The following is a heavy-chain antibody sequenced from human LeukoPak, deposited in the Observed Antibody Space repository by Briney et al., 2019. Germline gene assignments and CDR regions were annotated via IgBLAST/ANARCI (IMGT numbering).Heavy chain of an antibody. CDR2: IVVGSGAT. V-gene: IGHV1-58*02. Sequence: SVKVSCKTSGFTFRSSAIQWVRQARGQRLEWIGWIVVGSGATSYAHYLQERLTITMDMSTGTAYLELSGLRSEDTGIYYCAAETYTDSCCWFDPWGQGTLVTVSS. D-gene: IGHD3-16*01. J-gene: IGHJ5*02. CDR3: AAETYTDSCCWFDP. CDR1: GFTFRSSA.